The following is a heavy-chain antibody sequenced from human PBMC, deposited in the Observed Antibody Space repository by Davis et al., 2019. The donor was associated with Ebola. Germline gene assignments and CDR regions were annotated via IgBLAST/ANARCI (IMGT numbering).Heavy chain of an antibody. D-gene: IGHD3-16*02. CDR1: GYTFTSYD. CDR3: ARAYIGGVIALFDY. V-gene: IGHV1-46*01. CDR2: INPSGGST. J-gene: IGHJ4*02. Sequence: ASVKVSCKASGYTFTSYDINWVRQAPGQGLEWMGIINPSGGSTSYAQKFQGRVTMTRDTSTSTVYMELSSLRSEDTAVYYCARAYIGGVIALFDYWGQGTLVTVSS.